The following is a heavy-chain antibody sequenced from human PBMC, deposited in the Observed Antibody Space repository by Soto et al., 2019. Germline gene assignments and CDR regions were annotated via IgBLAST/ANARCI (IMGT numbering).Heavy chain of an antibody. Sequence: QVQLQESGPGLVKPSQTLSLTCTVSGGSISSGGYYWTWIRQHPGTGLGWIGYIYYSGSIYYNPSLNSRVTISVDTSKNQFSLKLSSVTAADTAVYYCARGVYFGGDCYSGTDYWGQGTLVTVSS. CDR3: ARGVYFGGDCYSGTDY. CDR2: IYYSGSI. V-gene: IGHV4-31*03. D-gene: IGHD2-21*02. J-gene: IGHJ4*02. CDR1: GGSISSGGYY.